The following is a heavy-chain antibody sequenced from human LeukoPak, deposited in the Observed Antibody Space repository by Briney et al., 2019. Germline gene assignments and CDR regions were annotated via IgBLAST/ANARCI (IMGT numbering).Heavy chain of an antibody. CDR1: GGSISSSSYY. V-gene: IGHV4-39*01. Sequence: PSETLSLTCTVSGGSISSSSYYWGWIRQPPGKGLEWIGSIYYSGSTYYNPSLKSRVTISVDTSKNQFSLKLSSVTPADTAVYYCARQAGGGTFDYWGQGTLVTVSS. D-gene: IGHD6-19*01. CDR3: ARQAGGGTFDY. CDR2: IYYSGST. J-gene: IGHJ4*02.